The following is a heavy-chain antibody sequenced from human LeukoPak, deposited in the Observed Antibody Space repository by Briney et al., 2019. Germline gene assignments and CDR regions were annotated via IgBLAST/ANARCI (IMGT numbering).Heavy chain of an antibody. CDR2: IYYSGST. D-gene: IGHD3-9*01. CDR1: GGSISSSSYY. V-gene: IGHV4-39*07. Sequence: SETLSLTCTVSGGSISSSSYYWGWIRQPPGKGLEWIGSIYYSGSTYYNPSLKSRVTISVDASKNQFSLKLSSVTAADTAVYYCARGPQYYDILTGYYSYYYMDVWGKGTTVTVSS. J-gene: IGHJ6*03. CDR3: ARGPQYYDILTGYYSYYYMDV.